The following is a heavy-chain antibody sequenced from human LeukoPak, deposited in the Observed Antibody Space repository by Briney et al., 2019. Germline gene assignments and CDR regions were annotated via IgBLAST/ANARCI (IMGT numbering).Heavy chain of an antibody. CDR3: ARTLHGSGSYSLDY. V-gene: IGHV1-2*02. Sequence: ASVKVSCKASGYTFTGYYLHWVRQAPGQGLEWMGWINPNSGGTNYAQKFQGRVTMTGDTSISTAYMELSRLSSEDTAVYYCARTLHGSGSYSLDYWGQGTLVTVSS. CDR2: INPNSGGT. J-gene: IGHJ4*02. D-gene: IGHD3-10*01. CDR1: GYTFTGYY.